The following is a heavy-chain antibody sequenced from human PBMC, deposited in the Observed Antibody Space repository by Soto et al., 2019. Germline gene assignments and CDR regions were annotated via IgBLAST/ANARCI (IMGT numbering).Heavy chain of an antibody. CDR1: GESFSDSY. Sequence: QVQLQQWGAGLLKPSETLSLTCAVYGESFSDSYWSWIRQPPGKGLEWIGEINHRGSTSYNPSLKSRHTISIDTSKNQFSLKLSSVTAADTAVYYCARDRAYYDSSGYSGGMDVWGQGTTVTVSS. D-gene: IGHD3-22*01. V-gene: IGHV4-34*01. CDR3: ARDRAYYDSSGYSGGMDV. J-gene: IGHJ6*02. CDR2: INHRGST.